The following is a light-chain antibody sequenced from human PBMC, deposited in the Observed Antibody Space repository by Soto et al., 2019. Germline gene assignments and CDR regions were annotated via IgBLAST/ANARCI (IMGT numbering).Light chain of an antibody. J-gene: IGKJ3*01. CDR3: QQFGSSPLFT. CDR2: GAS. CDR1: HNVNSSY. V-gene: IGKV3-20*01. Sequence: EIVLTQSPGTLSLSPGERATLSCRASHNVNSSYLAWYQQKPGQAPRLLIYGASSRATGIPDRFSGSGSGTDFTLTISRLEPEDFAVYYCQQFGSSPLFTFGPGTKVDIK.